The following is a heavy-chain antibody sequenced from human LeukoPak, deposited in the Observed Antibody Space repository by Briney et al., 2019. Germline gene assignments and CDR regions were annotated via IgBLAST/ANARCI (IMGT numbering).Heavy chain of an antibody. J-gene: IGHJ4*02. CDR3: ARLPYYYDSSGYYGYFGY. CDR2: IYPGDSDT. V-gene: IGHV5-51*01. CDR1: GYRFTSYW. Sequence: GGSLQISCKGSGYRFTSYWIGWVRQLPGKGLEWMGIIYPGDSDTRYSPSFQGQVTISADKSISTAYLQWSSLKASDTAMYYGARLPYYYDSSGYYGYFGYWGQGTLVTVSS. D-gene: IGHD3-22*01.